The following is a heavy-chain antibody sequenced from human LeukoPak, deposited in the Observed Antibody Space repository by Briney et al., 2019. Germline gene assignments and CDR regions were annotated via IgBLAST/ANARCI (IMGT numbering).Heavy chain of an antibody. CDR1: GFIFSNYE. Sequence: PGGSLRLSCAASGFIFSNYEINWVRQAPGEGLEWVSYISTSGNDIYYADSVKGRFTISRDNAKNSLYLQLTSLRADNTAVYYCARGAKWVLDSWGKGTLVTASS. CDR3: ARGAKWVLDS. D-gene: IGHD1-26*01. J-gene: IGHJ4*02. CDR2: ISTSGNDI. V-gene: IGHV3-48*03.